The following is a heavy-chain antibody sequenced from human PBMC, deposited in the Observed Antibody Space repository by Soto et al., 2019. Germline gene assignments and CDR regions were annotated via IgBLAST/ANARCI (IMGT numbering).Heavy chain of an antibody. Sequence: EVQLVESGGGLVQPGGSLRLSCAASGFTFSSYSMNWVRQAPGKGLEWVSYISSSSSTIYYADSVKGRFTISRDNAKNSLYLQMNSLRDEDTAVYYCATLGIVVAVGDWFDPWGQGTLVTVSS. CDR3: ATLGIVVAVGDWFDP. D-gene: IGHD3-22*01. CDR1: GFTFSSYS. CDR2: ISSSSSTI. V-gene: IGHV3-48*02. J-gene: IGHJ5*02.